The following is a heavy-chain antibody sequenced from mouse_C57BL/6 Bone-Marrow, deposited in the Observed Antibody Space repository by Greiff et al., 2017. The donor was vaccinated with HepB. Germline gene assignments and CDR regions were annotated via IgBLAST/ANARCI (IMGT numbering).Heavy chain of an antibody. V-gene: IGHV1-62-2*01. J-gene: IGHJ2*01. CDR1: GYTFTEYT. D-gene: IGHD2-3*01. CDR3: VRHESIYDGYYLGLFDY. CDR2: FYPGSGSI. Sequence: QVQLQQSGAELVKPGASVKLSCKASGYTFTEYTIHWVKQRSGQGLEWIGWFYPGSGSIKYNEKFKDKATLTADKSSSTVYMELSRVTSEDSAVYFCVRHESIYDGYYLGLFDYWGQGTTLTVSS.